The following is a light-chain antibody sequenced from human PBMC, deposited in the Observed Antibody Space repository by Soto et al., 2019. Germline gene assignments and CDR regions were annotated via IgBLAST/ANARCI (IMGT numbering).Light chain of an antibody. V-gene: IGKV3-20*01. J-gene: IGKJ5*01. CDR3: QQYGSSPG. CDR2: GAS. CDR1: QSVSSSY. Sequence: DIVLTQAPGTLSLSPGERATLSCRASQSVSSSYLAWYQQKPGQAPRLLIYGASSRATGIPDRFSGSGSGTDFTLTISRLEPEDFAVYYCQQYGSSPGFGQGTRLEI.